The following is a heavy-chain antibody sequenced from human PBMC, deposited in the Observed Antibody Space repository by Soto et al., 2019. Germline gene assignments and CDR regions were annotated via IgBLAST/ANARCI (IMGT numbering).Heavy chain of an antibody. CDR1: GFTFTSSA. D-gene: IGHD3-10*01. Sequence: QMQLVQSGPEVKKPGTSVKVSCKASGFTFTSSAMQWVRQARGQRLEWIGWIVVGSGNTNYAQKFQERGTITRDMSTSTAYRELGRRGSEDTAVYYCAAGSGITMVRGVIIRSPDNYGMDVWGQGTTVTVSS. V-gene: IGHV1-58*02. CDR2: IVVGSGNT. J-gene: IGHJ6*02. CDR3: AAGSGITMVRGVIIRSPDNYGMDV.